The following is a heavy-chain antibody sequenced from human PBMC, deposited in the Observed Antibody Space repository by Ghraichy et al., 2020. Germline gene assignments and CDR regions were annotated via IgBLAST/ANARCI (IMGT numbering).Heavy chain of an antibody. CDR1: GFTFSSYA. J-gene: IGHJ6*02. CDR2: INGAGGST. V-gene: IGHV3-23*01. Sequence: LSLTCAASGFTFSSYAMTWVRQAPGKGLDWVSAINGAGGSTYYADSVKGRFTISRDNSKNTLYLQMNSLRAEDTAVYYCAKAWYSTGWYYYYGMDVWGQGTTVTVSS. CDR3: AKAWYSTGWYYYYGMDV. D-gene: IGHD6-19*01.